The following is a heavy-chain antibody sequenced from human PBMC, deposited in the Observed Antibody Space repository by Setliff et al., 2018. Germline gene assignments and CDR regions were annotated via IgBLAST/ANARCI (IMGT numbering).Heavy chain of an antibody. CDR1: GLAFSIYG. D-gene: IGHD3-22*01. CDR2: IRYDGSKK. Sequence: PGGSLSLSCAASGLAFSIYGIYWFRHTPGKGLEWVAYIRYDGSKKDYADHVRGRFTISRDDSKNTVSLEMNGLRVEDTAVYYCAREIQARRGPVYDSSALAFDYWGQGTLVTVSS. J-gene: IGHJ4*01. CDR3: AREIQARRGPVYDSSALAFDY. V-gene: IGHV3-30*02.